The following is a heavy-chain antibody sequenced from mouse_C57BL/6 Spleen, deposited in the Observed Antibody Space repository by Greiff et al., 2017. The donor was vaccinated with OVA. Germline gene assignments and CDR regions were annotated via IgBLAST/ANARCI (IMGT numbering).Heavy chain of an antibody. CDR1: GYAFTNYL. V-gene: IGHV1-54*01. J-gene: IGHJ1*03. CDR3: ARGAYYGSSYGYFDV. D-gene: IGHD1-1*01. Sequence: QVTLKESGTELVRPGTSVKVSCKASGYAFTNYLIEWLKQRPGQGLEWIGVINPGSGGTNYNEKFKGKATLTADKSSSTAYMQLSSLTSEDSAVYFCARGAYYGSSYGYFDVWGTGTTVTVSS. CDR2: INPGSGGT.